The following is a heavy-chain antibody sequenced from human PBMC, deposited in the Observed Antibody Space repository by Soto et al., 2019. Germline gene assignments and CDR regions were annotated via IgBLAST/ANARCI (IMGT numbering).Heavy chain of an antibody. J-gene: IGHJ6*02. Sequence: QVQLQQWGAGLLKPSETLSLTCAVYGGSFSGYYWSWIRQPPGKGLAWIGEINHSGSTNYNPSLKSRVTISVDTSKNHFSLKLSSVTAADTAVYYCARANIAVAGQYYYYGMDVWGQGTTVTVSS. D-gene: IGHD6-19*01. V-gene: IGHV4-34*01. CDR1: GGSFSGYY. CDR3: ARANIAVAGQYYYYGMDV. CDR2: INHSGST.